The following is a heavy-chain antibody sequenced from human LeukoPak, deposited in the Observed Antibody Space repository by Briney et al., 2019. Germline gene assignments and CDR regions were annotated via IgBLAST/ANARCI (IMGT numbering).Heavy chain of an antibody. V-gene: IGHV4-59*01. CDR1: GDSISAYY. J-gene: IGHJ4*02. D-gene: IGHD3-9*01. Sequence: SETLSLTCTVSGDSISAYYCSWIRQPPGKGLEWIGYIHYSGSTSYNPSLKSRFTISVDPSKNLFSLRLNSVTAADTAVYYCARSLMYYDFLTGYSPQNFDYWGQGTLVTVSS. CDR2: IHYSGST. CDR3: ARSLMYYDFLTGYSPQNFDY.